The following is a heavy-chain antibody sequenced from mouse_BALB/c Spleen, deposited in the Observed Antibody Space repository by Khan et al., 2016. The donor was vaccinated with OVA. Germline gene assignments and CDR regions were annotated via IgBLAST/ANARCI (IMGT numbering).Heavy chain of an antibody. V-gene: IGHV2-9*02. CDR3: ARFYEPYYSMGY. CDR2: IWAGGST. J-gene: IGHJ4*01. Sequence: VQLQESGPGLVAPSQSLSISCTASGFSLTSYGVHWVRQPPGKGLEWLGVIWAGGSTNYTSALMSRLSISKDNSKSQVFSKNNSQHTEDAAMYYFARFYEPYYSMGYWGQGTSGTVPS. D-gene: IGHD2-3*01. CDR1: GFSLTSYG.